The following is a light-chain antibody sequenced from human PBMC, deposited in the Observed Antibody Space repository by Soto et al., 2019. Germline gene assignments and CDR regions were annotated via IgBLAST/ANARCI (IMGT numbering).Light chain of an antibody. CDR1: QGTNTS. V-gene: IGKV1-27*01. J-gene: IGKJ5*01. CDR2: ASS. Sequence: DIPMTQCPSSLSASVGDRVTITCRASQGTNTSLAWYQQKSGKVPKLLIYASSTVQSGVPSRFSGSGSGTDFTLTISSLQPEAVATYYYQKYISAPVTFGQGTRLEIK. CDR3: QKYISAPVT.